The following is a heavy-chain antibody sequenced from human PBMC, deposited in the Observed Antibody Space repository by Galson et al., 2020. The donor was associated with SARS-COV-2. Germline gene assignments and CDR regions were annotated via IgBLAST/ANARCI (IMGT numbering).Heavy chain of an antibody. CDR3: ARGQFWSFGDMDV. D-gene: IGHD3-3*01. J-gene: IGHJ6*02. CDR1: GGSISSYY. Sequence: ETSETLSLTCTVSGGSISSYYWSWIRQPPGKGLEWIGYIHYSGSTNYNPSLKSRVTISVDTSKNQFSLKLRSVTAADTAVYYCARGQFWSFGDMDVWGQGTTVTVSS. V-gene: IGHV4-59*01. CDR2: IHYSGST.